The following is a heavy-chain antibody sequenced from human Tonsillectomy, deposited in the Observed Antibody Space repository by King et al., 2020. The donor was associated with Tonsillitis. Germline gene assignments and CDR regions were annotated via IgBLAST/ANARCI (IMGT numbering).Heavy chain of an antibody. J-gene: IGHJ4*02. D-gene: IGHD3-10*01. Sequence: VQLVESGGGLVQPGGSLRLSCAASGFTFSSYAMSWVRQAPGKGLEWVSAFSGSGGRTYYADSVKGRFTISRDNSKNTLYLQMNSLRAEDTAVYYCAKSKRRFGELSTLVYWGQGTLVTVSS. V-gene: IGHV3-23*04. CDR1: GFTFSSYA. CDR3: AKSKRRFGELSTLVY. CDR2: FSGSGGRT.